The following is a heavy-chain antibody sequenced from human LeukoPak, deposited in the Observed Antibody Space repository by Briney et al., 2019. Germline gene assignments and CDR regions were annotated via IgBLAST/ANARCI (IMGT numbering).Heavy chain of an antibody. CDR3: TTDLDY. J-gene: IGHJ4*02. CDR2: IKSKSDGGTI. CDR1: GFIFTDVW. Sequence: GGSLRLSRAGSGFIFTDVWMSWVRQAPGKGLEWVGRIKSKSDGGTIDYAAPVKGRVTMSRDDSRKTLSLEMNNLKTEDTGVYYCTTDLDYWGQGTLVTVSS. V-gene: IGHV3-15*01.